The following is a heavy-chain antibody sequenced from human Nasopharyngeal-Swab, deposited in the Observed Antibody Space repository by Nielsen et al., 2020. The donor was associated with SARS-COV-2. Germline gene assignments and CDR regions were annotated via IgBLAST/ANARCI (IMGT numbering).Heavy chain of an antibody. J-gene: IGHJ6*03. CDR3: ARGLVRSLNSYYYYMDV. CDR2: IYYSGST. CDR1: GGSISRYH. Sequence: SETLSLTCTVSGGSISRYHWSWIRQPPGQGLEWIGYIYYSGSTNYNPSLKSRVTISVDTSKNQFSLKLSSVTAADTAVYYCARGLVRSLNSYYYYMDVWGKGTTVTVAS. V-gene: IGHV4-59*01. D-gene: IGHD6-6*01.